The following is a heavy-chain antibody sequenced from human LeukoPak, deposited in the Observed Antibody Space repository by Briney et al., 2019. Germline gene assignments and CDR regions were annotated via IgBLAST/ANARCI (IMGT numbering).Heavy chain of an antibody. V-gene: IGHV1-18*01. CDR3: ARDRENFDWLLFPDY. D-gene: IGHD3-9*01. J-gene: IGHJ4*02. Sequence: EASVKVSCKASGYTFTSYGISWVRQAPGQGLDWMGWISAYNGNTNYAQKLQGRVAMTTDTSTSTAYMELRSLRSDDTAVYYCARDRENFDWLLFPDYWGQGTLVTVSS. CDR1: GYTFTSYG. CDR2: ISAYNGNT.